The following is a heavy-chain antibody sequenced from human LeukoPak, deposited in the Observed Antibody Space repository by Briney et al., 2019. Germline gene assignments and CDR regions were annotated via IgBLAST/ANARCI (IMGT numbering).Heavy chain of an antibody. CDR1: GYTFTSYD. CDR3: ARGLDYDILTGPQMDV. J-gene: IGHJ6*02. CDR2: MNPNSGNT. V-gene: IGHV1-8*01. Sequence: GASVKVSCKASGYTFTSYDINWVRQATGQGLEWMGWMNPNSGNTGYAQKFQGRVTMTRNTSISTAYMELSSLRSEDTAVYYCARGLDYDILTGPQMDVWGQGTTVTVSS. D-gene: IGHD3-9*01.